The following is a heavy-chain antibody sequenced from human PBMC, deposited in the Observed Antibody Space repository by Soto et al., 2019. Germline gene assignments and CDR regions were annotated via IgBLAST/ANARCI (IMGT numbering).Heavy chain of an antibody. D-gene: IGHD1-1*01. Sequence: EVQLVESGGGLIQPGGSLRLSCAASRFAVSSKYMTWVRQAPGKGLEWVSVIYGGGTTYYADSVKGRFTISRDTSKNTLYLQMNSLRAEDTAVYYCVQTTGSPGFDFWGQGTLVTVSS. V-gene: IGHV3-53*01. CDR1: RFAVSSKY. CDR3: VQTTGSPGFDF. J-gene: IGHJ4*02. CDR2: IYGGGTT.